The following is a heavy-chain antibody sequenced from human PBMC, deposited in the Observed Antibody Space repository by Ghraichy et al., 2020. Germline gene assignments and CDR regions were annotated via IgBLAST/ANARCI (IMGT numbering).Heavy chain of an antibody. CDR1: GFTFSSYG. J-gene: IGHJ3*02. CDR3: AKNIPVYDFWSRGDAFDI. CDR2: ISYDGSNK. V-gene: IGHV3-30*18. D-gene: IGHD3-3*01. Sequence: GGSLRLSCAASGFTFSSYGMHWVRQAPGKGLEWVAVISYDGSNKYYADSVQGRFTISRDNSKNTLYLQMNSLRAEDTAVYYCAKNIPVYDFWSRGDAFDIWGQGTMVTVSS.